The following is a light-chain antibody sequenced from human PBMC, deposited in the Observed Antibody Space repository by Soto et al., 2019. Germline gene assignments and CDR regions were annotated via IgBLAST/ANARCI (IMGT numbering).Light chain of an antibody. CDR1: SSDVGGYHF. V-gene: IGLV2-8*01. CDR3: NSYGGSTNVV. CDR2: EVS. Sequence: QSALTQPPSASGSPGQSVTISCTGTSSDVGGYHFVSWYQQHPGKAPKILIYEVSKRASGVPDRFSGSKSGNTASLTVSGLQPDDEADYYCNSYGGSTNVVFGGGTKVTAL. J-gene: IGLJ2*01.